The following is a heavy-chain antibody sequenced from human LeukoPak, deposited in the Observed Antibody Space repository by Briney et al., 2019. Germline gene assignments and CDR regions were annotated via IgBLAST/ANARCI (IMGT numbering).Heavy chain of an antibody. D-gene: IGHD6-19*01. CDR1: GYTFTSYD. V-gene: IGHV1-8*01. J-gene: IGHJ5*02. Sequence: ASVKVFCKASGYTFTSYDINWVRQATGQGLEWMGWMNPNSGNTGYAQKFQGRVAMTRNTSISTAYMELSSLRSEDTAVYYCARKGIAVVRGRLWFDPWGQGTLVTVSS. CDR2: MNPNSGNT. CDR3: ARKGIAVVRGRLWFDP.